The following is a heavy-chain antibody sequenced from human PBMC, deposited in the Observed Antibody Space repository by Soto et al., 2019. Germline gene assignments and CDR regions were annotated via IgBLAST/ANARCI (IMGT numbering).Heavy chain of an antibody. J-gene: IGHJ4*02. CDR1: GFTFSSYG. CDR3: ARDRSGSSWSYFDY. Sequence: QVQLVESGGGVVQPGRSLRLSCAASGFTFSSYGMHWVRQAPGKGLEWVAVIWYDGSNKYYADSVKGRFTISRDNSKNTLYLQMNSLRAEDTAVYYCARDRSGSSWSYFDYWGQGTLVTVSS. CDR2: IWYDGSNK. V-gene: IGHV3-33*01. D-gene: IGHD6-13*01.